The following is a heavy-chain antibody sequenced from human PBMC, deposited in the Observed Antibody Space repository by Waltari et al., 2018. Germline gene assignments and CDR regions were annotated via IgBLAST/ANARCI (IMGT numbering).Heavy chain of an antibody. Sequence: EVQLVESGGGLVQPGGSLRLCCAASGFTFSSDWRSWVRQAPGKGLEWVANIKQDGIEKYYVDAVKGRFTISRDNDNNSLYLQMNSLRAEDTAVYYCARVGGYPWGQGTLVTVSS. J-gene: IGHJ4*02. CDR1: GFTFSSDW. V-gene: IGHV3-7*01. CDR2: IKQDGIEK. D-gene: IGHD6-13*01. CDR3: ARVGGYP.